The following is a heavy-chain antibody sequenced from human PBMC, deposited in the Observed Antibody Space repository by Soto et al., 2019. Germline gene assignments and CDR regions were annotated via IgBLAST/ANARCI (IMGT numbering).Heavy chain of an antibody. CDR3: ARGRYCLTGRCFPNWFDS. CDR2: IYKSTTT. Sequence: PSETLSLTCSVSGDSISTVDYFWAWIRQPPGQALEYIGYIYKSTTTYYNPSFESRVAISLDTSKSQFSINVPSVTAADTAVYFCARGRYCLTGRCFPNWFDSWGQGTLVTVSS. V-gene: IGHV4-30-4*01. J-gene: IGHJ5*01. D-gene: IGHD2-15*01. CDR1: GDSISTVDYF.